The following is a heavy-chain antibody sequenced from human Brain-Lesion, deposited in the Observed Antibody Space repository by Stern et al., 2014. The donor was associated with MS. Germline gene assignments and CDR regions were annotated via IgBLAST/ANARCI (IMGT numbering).Heavy chain of an antibody. Sequence: QVQLQESGPGLVKPSETLSLTCTVAGGSVSSTSYAWAWIRQPPGKGLEWIGTIYYSGNTYYSPSLKRRLTISPEPSKNQFSLQLRSVTAADTAVYYCAGEEDIRYCSGGSCTGNWFDPWGQGTLVTVSS. V-gene: IGHV4-39*01. D-gene: IGHD2-15*01. CDR1: GGSVSSTSYA. CDR3: AGEEDIRYCSGGSCTGNWFDP. J-gene: IGHJ5*02. CDR2: IYYSGNT.